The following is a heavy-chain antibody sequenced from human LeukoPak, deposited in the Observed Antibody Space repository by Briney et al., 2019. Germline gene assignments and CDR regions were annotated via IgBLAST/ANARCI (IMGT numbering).Heavy chain of an antibody. CDR3: ASPREYSSSWLFDY. J-gene: IGHJ4*02. CDR1: GYTFTSYG. V-gene: IGHV1-18*01. D-gene: IGHD6-13*01. Sequence: ASVKVSCKASGYTFTSYGISWVRQAPGQGLEWMGWISAYNGNTNYAQKLQGRVTMTTDTSTSTAYMELRSLRSDDTAVYYCASPREYSSSWLFDYWGQGTLVTVSS. CDR2: ISAYNGNT.